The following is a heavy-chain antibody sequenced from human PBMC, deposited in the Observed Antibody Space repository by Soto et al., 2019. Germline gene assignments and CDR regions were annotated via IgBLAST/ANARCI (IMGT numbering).Heavy chain of an antibody. CDR3: AGIAAAGAHPTNSQYRYYYYGMDV. Sequence: ASVKVSCKASGYPFTTYGISWVRQAPGQGLEWKGWISAYNGNTNYAQKLQGRVTMTTDTSTSTAYMELRSLRSDDTAVYYCAGIAAAGAHPTNSQYRYYYYGMDVWGQGTTVTVSS. CDR1: GYPFTTYG. V-gene: IGHV1-18*01. CDR2: ISAYNGNT. D-gene: IGHD6-13*01. J-gene: IGHJ6*02.